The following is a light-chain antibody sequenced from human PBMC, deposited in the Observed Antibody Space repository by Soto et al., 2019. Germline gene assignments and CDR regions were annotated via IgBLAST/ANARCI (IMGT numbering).Light chain of an antibody. CDR3: QQHGTSPIT. Sequence: EIALTQSTDTLSLSTGERATLSCRASQTVIHNHLAWHQQKPGQTPRRLVYGASSRATGIPDRFSGSGSGTDFTLTISRLEPEDFAVYYCQQHGTSPITFGQGTRLEIK. J-gene: IGKJ5*01. CDR2: GAS. V-gene: IGKV3-20*01. CDR1: QTVIHNH.